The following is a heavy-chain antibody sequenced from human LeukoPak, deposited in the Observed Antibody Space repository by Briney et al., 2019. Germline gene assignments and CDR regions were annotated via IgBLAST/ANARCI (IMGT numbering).Heavy chain of an antibody. Sequence: TETLSLTCSVSGGSISSYYWTWIRQPPGKGLEWIGYIYYSGSTKYNPSLKSRVTMSVDTSKNHFSLNLSSVTAADTAVYYCARRNFYDTSTDVGGQGTLVTVSS. D-gene: IGHD3-22*01. CDR1: GGSISSYY. CDR3: ARRNFYDTSTDV. CDR2: IYYSGST. V-gene: IGHV4-59*08. J-gene: IGHJ4*02.